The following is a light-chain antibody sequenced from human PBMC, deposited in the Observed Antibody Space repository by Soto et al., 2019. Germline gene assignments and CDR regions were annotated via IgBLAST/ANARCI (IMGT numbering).Light chain of an antibody. J-gene: IGKJ1*01. CDR1: QSVSGN. CDR2: GAS. V-gene: IGKV3-15*01. CDR3: QQYNNWPSWT. Sequence: EIVMTQSPATLSVSPGERATLSCRASQSVSGNLAWYQQKPGQAPRLLMYGASTRATGIPARFSGSGSGTEFTLTLSSLQSEDFAVYYCQQYNNWPSWTFGQGTKVEIK.